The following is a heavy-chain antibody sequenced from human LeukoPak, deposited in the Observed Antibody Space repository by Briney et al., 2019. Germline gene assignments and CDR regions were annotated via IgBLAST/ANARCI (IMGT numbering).Heavy chain of an antibody. Sequence: GGSLRLSCAASGFPFSSYAMNWVRQAPGKGLEWVSIIIGSSGSTFYADSVKGRFTISRDNSKNTLYLQMNSLRAQDTAVYYCAKGGYDYVEIAYFDYWGQGTLVTLPS. CDR1: GFPFSSYA. CDR2: IIGSSGST. J-gene: IGHJ4*02. V-gene: IGHV3-23*01. CDR3: AKGGYDYVEIAYFDY. D-gene: IGHD5-12*01.